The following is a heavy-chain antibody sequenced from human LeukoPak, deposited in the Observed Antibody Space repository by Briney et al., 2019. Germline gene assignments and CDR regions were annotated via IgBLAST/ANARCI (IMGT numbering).Heavy chain of an antibody. CDR2: IHSDGSTT. CDR3: ARATTPALVVAGNY. D-gene: IGHD6-19*01. J-gene: IGHJ4*02. CDR1: GFTFSNYW. Sequence: GSLRLSCVASGFTFSNYWMHWVRQAPGKGLVWVSRIHSDGSTTIYADSVKGRFTISRDNAKNTLYLQMNSLRAEDTAVYYCARATTPALVVAGNYWGQGTLVTVSS. V-gene: IGHV3-74*01.